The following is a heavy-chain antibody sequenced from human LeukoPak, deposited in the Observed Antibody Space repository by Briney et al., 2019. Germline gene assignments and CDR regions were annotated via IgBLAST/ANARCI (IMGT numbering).Heavy chain of an antibody. D-gene: IGHD3-9*01. J-gene: IGHJ6*02. CDR3: ARDLDPSEAPFGRYFDRLEPPDYGMDV. Sequence: GASVKVSCKASGYTFTGYYMHWVRQAPGQGLEWMGWINPNSGGTNYAQKFQGWVTMTRDTSISTAYMELSRLRSDDTAVYYCARDLDPSEAPFGRYFDRLEPPDYGMDVWGQGTTVTVSS. V-gene: IGHV1-2*04. CDR1: GYTFTGYY. CDR2: INPNSGGT.